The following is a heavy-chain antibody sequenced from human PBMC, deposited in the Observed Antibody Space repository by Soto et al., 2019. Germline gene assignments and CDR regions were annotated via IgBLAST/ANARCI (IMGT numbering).Heavy chain of an antibody. CDR3: AKRSSSSTFDY. Sequence: PGESLKISCAASGFTFSSYAMSWVRQAPGKGLEWVSVISGSDDSTYYADSVKGRFTISRDNSKNTLYLQMNSLRAEDTAVYYCAKRSSSSTFDYWGQGTLVTAPQ. J-gene: IGHJ4*02. CDR2: ISGSDDST. CDR1: GFTFSSYA. V-gene: IGHV3-23*01. D-gene: IGHD6-6*01.